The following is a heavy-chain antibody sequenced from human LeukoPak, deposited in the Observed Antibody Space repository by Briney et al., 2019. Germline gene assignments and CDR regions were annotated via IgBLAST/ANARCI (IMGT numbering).Heavy chain of an antibody. CDR2: IYYSGST. CDR1: GITLSNYG. J-gene: IGHJ4*02. D-gene: IGHD3-10*01. CDR3: ARGYGSGFAY. V-gene: IGHV4-39*07. Sequence: GSLRLSCVVSGITLSNYGMSWVRQPPGKGLEWIGSIYYSGSTYYNPSLKSRITISVDTSKNQFSLKVSSVTAADTAVYYCARGYGSGFAYWGQGTLVTVSS.